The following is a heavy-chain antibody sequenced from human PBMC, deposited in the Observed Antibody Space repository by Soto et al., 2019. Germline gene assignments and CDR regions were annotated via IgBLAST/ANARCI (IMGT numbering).Heavy chain of an antibody. V-gene: IGHV5-51*01. D-gene: IGHD1-1*01. Sequence: GESLKISCQASGYSFTSHWIGWVRQMPGKGLEWMGTIYPGDSDTRYSPSFQGHVTISADKSINIAYVQWSSLKASDTAMYYCARRSNDHYGMDVWGQGTTVTVSS. CDR3: ARRSNDHYGMDV. CDR1: GYSFTSHW. CDR2: IYPGDSDT. J-gene: IGHJ6*02.